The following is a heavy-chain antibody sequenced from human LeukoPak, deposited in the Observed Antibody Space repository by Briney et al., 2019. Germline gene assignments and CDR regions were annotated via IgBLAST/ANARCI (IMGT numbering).Heavy chain of an antibody. V-gene: IGHV4-59*08. CDR2: IYHTGST. Sequence: PSETLSLTCTVSGGSISSYYGSWIRQPPGKELEWIGYIYHTGSTSYNPSLRSRVTISVDTSKNQFSLNLSSVTAADTAVYYCARAPILYYFDCWGQGTLVTVSS. CDR1: GGSISSYY. CDR3: ARAPILYYFDC. J-gene: IGHJ4*02.